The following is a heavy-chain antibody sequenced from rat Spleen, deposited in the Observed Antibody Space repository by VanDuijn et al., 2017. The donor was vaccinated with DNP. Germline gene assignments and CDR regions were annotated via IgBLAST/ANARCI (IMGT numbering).Heavy chain of an antibody. D-gene: IGHD5-1*01. J-gene: IGHJ2*01. CDR2: ISYDGGST. V-gene: IGHV5-22*01. CDR1: GFTFSDYY. CDR3: ARGEDYFDY. Sequence: EVQLVESGGGLVQPGRSLKLSCAASGFTFSDYYMAWVRQAPTKGLEWVAYISYDGGSTYYGDSVKGRFTISRDNAKSTLYLQMNSLRSEDMATYYCARGEDYFDYWGQGVMVTVSS.